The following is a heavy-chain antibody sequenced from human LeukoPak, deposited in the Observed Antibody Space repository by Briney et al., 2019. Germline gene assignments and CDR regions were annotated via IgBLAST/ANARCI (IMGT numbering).Heavy chain of an antibody. D-gene: IGHD3-10*01. V-gene: IGHV4-34*01. J-gene: IGHJ5*02. CDR3: ARTRVRGVIRNWFDP. Sequence: SETLSLTCAVYGGSFSGYYWSWIRQPPGKGLEWIGEINHSGSTNSNPSLKRRVTISVDTPKNQFSLKLSSVTAADTAVYYCARTRVRGVIRNWFDPWGQGTLVTVSS. CDR2: INHSGST. CDR1: GGSFSGYY.